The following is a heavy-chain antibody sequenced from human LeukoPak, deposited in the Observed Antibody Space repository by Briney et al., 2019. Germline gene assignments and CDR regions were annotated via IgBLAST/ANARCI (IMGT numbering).Heavy chain of an antibody. CDR3: ARGPHDSTGFPFDS. CDR2: INPNSGYT. CDR1: GYTFTNYY. D-gene: IGHD3-22*01. V-gene: IGHV1-2*02. Sequence: ASVKVSCKASGYTFTNYYIHWVRQAPGQGLEWMGWINPNSGYTKYGQKFQGRVTMTRDTSISTAYMELGRMRSDETAVYYCARGPHDSTGFPFDSWGQGTLVTVSS. J-gene: IGHJ4*02.